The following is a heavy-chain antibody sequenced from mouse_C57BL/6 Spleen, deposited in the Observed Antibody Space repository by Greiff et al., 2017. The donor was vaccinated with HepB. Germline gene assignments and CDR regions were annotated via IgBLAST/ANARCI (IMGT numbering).Heavy chain of an antibody. CDR3: ARRGLLRYGDY. J-gene: IGHJ2*01. CDR2: IDPSDSYT. V-gene: IGHV1-69*01. CDR1: GYTFTSYW. D-gene: IGHD1-1*01. Sequence: QVQLQQPGAELVMPGASVKLSCKASGYTFTSYWMHWVKQRPGQGLEWIGEIDPSDSYTNYNQKFKGKSTLTVDKSSSTAYMQLSSLTSEDYAVYYCARRGLLRYGDYWGQGTTLTVSS.